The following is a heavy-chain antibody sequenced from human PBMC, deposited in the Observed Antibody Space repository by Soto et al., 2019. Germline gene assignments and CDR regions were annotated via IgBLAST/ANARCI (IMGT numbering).Heavy chain of an antibody. CDR3: ARDRLHTSSSITFDY. V-gene: IGHV1-18*01. Sequence: ASVKVSCKASGYTFTTYAISWVRQAPGQGLEWMGWLRTYDGNTDYAPNLRGRVTMTTDTSTNTAYMELRSLRSDDTAVYYCARDRLHTSSSITFDYWGQG. D-gene: IGHD6-6*01. J-gene: IGHJ4*02. CDR1: GYTFTTYA. CDR2: LRTYDGNT.